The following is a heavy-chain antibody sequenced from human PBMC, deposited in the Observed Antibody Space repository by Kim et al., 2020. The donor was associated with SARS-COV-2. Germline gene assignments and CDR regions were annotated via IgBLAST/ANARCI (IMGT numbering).Heavy chain of an antibody. D-gene: IGHD6-19*01. V-gene: IGHV1-18*01. CDR3: ARGFQWLVTGFFDY. J-gene: IGHJ4*02. Sequence: AQKLQGRVTMTTDTSTSTAYMELRSLRSDDTAVYYCARGFQWLVTGFFDYWGQGTLVTVSS.